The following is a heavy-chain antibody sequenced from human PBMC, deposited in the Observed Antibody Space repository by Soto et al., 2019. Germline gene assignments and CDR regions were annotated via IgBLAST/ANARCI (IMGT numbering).Heavy chain of an antibody. Sequence: QMQLQESGPGVVKPSETLSLTCTVSGASISTYYWTWIRQAPGKGLEWIGYLYYSGNTNYNPSLKSRVTMSVDTSKNHFYLTLTSATAADTAVYFCARGGSEGGLDVWAQGTTVAVSS. V-gene: IGHV4-59*01. CDR1: GASISTYY. J-gene: IGHJ6*02. D-gene: IGHD3-10*01. CDR3: ARGGSEGGLDV. CDR2: LYYSGNT.